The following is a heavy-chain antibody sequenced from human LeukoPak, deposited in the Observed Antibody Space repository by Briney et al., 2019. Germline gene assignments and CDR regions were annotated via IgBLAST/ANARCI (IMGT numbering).Heavy chain of an antibody. V-gene: IGHV3-74*01. D-gene: IGHD5-18*01. CDR2: INLDSSRT. Sequence: GGSLRLSCAASGFTFSGSAMHWVRQAPGKGLVWVSRINLDSSRTNYVDSVKGRFTISRDNAENTLFMQMNSLRAEDTAVYYCARGRGYSHSNWVDPWGQGTMVTVSA. J-gene: IGHJ5*02. CDR1: GFTFSGSA. CDR3: ARGRGYSHSNWVDP.